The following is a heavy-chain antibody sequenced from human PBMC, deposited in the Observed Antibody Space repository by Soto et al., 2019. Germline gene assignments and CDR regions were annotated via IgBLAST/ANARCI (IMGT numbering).Heavy chain of an antibody. D-gene: IGHD3-3*01. J-gene: IGHJ3*02. V-gene: IGHV1-2*02. CDR2: INPATGAA. CDR1: GYPVTAYY. CDR3: ARGGGVGVAGSAAFDM. Sequence: QLHLVQSGAVVKKPGASVTVSCSASGYPVTAYYMHWVRQAPGRGLEWMGGINPATGAAKYTQTFPGRVPMARDTFTGTVFMELGGLTSGDTAVFYCARGGGVGVAGSAAFDMWGQGTLVTVSS.